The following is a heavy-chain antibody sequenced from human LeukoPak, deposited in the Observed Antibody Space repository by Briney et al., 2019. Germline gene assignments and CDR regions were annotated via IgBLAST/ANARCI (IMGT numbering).Heavy chain of an antibody. CDR2: IYYSGST. V-gene: IGHV4-59*08. CDR3: ARAGYSYGYYFDY. J-gene: IGHJ4*02. Sequence: SETLSLTCTVSGGSISSYYWSWIRQPPGKGLEWIGYIYYSGSTNYNPSLKSRVTISVDTSKNQFSLKLSSVTAADTAVYYCARAGYSYGYYFDYWGQGTLVTVSS. CDR1: GGSISSYY. D-gene: IGHD5-18*01.